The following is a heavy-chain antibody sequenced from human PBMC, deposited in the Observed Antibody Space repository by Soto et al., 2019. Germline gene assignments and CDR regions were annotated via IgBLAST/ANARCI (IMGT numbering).Heavy chain of an antibody. CDR3: ARHLFGVFHLYNWFDP. D-gene: IGHD3-3*01. CDR2: MNPNSGNT. V-gene: IGHV1-8*01. CDR1: GYTFTSYD. J-gene: IGHJ5*02. Sequence: QVQLVQSGAEVKKPGASVKVSCKASGYTFTSYDINWVRQATGQGLEWMGWMNPNSGNTGYAQKFQGRVTMTRNTSISTAYMELSSLRSEDTAVYYCARHLFGVFHLYNWFDPWGQGTLVTVSS.